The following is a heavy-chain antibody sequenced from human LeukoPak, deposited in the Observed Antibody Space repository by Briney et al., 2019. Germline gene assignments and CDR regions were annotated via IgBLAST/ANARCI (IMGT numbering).Heavy chain of an antibody. CDR1: GFTFSSYA. CDR2: ISYDGSNK. D-gene: IGHD6-6*01. CDR3: ARRISSIAARPVWVFSSTDAFHI. V-gene: IGHV3-30-3*01. J-gene: IGHJ3*02. Sequence: GRSLRLSCAASGFTFSSYAMHWVRLAPGKGLEWVAVISYDGSNKYYADSVKGRFTISRDNSKNTLYLQMNSLRAEDTAVYYCARRISSIAARPVWVFSSTDAFHIWGQGTMVTVSS.